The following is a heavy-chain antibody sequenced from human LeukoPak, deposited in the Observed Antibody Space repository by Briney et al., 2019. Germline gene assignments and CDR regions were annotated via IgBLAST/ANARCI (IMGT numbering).Heavy chain of an antibody. CDR3: ATDSLRFLEWLYY. CDR2: ISSSSSYI. D-gene: IGHD3-3*01. Sequence: GGSLRLSCAASGFTFSSYSMNWVRQAPGKGLEWVSSISSSSSYIYYADSVKGRFTISRDNAKNSLYLQMNSLRAEDTAVYYCATDSLRFLEWLYYWGQGTLVTVSS. V-gene: IGHV3-21*01. J-gene: IGHJ4*02. CDR1: GFTFSSYS.